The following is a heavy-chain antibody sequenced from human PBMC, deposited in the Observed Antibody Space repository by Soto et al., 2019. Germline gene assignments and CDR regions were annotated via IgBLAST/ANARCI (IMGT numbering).Heavy chain of an antibody. D-gene: IGHD3-3*01. Sequence: SETLSLTCTVSGGSISSGGYYWSWIRQHPGKGLEWIGYIYYSGSTYYYPSLKSRVTISVDTSKNLFSLKLSSVTAADTAVYYCARGVTYYDFWSGYPNWFDPWGQGTLVTVSS. CDR1: GGSISSGGYY. V-gene: IGHV4-31*02. CDR2: IYYSGST. J-gene: IGHJ5*02. CDR3: ARGVTYYDFWSGYPNWFDP.